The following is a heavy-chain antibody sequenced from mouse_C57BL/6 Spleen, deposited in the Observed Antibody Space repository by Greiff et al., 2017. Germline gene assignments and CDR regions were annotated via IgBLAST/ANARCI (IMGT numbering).Heavy chain of an antibody. CDR2: IDPEDGDT. D-gene: IGHD1-1*01. CDR3: TTNYGSSLDY. CDR1: GFNIKDYY. V-gene: IGHV14-1*01. J-gene: IGHJ2*01. Sequence: VQLKQSGAELVRPGASVKLSCTASGFNIKDYYMHWVKQRPEQGLEWIGRIDPEDGDTEYAPKFQGKATMTADTSSNPAYLQLSSLTSEDTAVYYCTTNYGSSLDYWGQGTTLTVSS.